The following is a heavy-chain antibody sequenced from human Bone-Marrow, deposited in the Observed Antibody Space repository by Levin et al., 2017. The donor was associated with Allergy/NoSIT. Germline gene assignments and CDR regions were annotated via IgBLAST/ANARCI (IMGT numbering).Heavy chain of an antibody. D-gene: IGHD3-3*01. CDR2: ISSSGSTI. J-gene: IGHJ6*03. V-gene: IGHV3-48*03. CDR3: AREQYYDFWSGYYCHYYYYYMDV. Sequence: PGGSLRLSCAASGFTFSSYEMNWVRQAPGKGLEWVSYISSSGSTIYYADSVKGRFTISRDNAKNSLYLQMNSLRAEDTAVYYCAREQYYDFWSGYYCHYYYYYMDVWGKGTTVTVSS. CDR1: GFTFSSYE.